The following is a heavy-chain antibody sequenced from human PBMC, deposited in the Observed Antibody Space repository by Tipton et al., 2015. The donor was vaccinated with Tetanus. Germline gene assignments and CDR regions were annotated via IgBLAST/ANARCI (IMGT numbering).Heavy chain of an antibody. CDR2: IYSSGST. Sequence: LRPSCTVSGGSLSTFYWNWIRQPAGKGLEWIGRIYSSGSTNYNPSLKSRVTMSIDTSKNHFSLELTSVTAADTAVYYCARDFRERSGTYFSYYYTMDVWGQGTTVTVSS. D-gene: IGHD1-26*01. J-gene: IGHJ6*02. CDR3: ARDFRERSGTYFSYYYTMDV. CDR1: GGSLSTFY. V-gene: IGHV4-4*07.